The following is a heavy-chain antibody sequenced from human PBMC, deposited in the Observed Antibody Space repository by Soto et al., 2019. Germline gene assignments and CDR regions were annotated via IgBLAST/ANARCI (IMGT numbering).Heavy chain of an antibody. Sequence: QVQLQESGPGLVKPSQTLSLTCTVSGGSISSGGYYWSWIRQHPGKGLEWIGYIYYSGSTYYNPSLKGRVTISVDPSKNQFSLKVSSVTAADTAGYYFAEVSMGRGTLAWFGPWGQGTPVTVSS. CDR2: IYYSGST. CDR3: AEVSMGRGTLAWFGP. V-gene: IGHV4-31*03. CDR1: GGSISSGGYY. D-gene: IGHD3-10*01. J-gene: IGHJ5*02.